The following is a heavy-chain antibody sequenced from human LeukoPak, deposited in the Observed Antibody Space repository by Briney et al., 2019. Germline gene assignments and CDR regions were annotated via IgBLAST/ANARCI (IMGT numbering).Heavy chain of an antibody. J-gene: IGHJ6*04. Sequence: GGSLRLSCAASGLTFSSYEMNWVRQAPGKGLEWVSYISSSGSTIYYADSVKGRFTISRDNAKNSLYLQMDSLRAEDTAVYYCAELGITMIGGVWGKGTTVTISS. D-gene: IGHD3-10*02. V-gene: IGHV3-48*03. CDR1: GLTFSSYE. CDR3: AELGITMIGGV. CDR2: ISSSGSTI.